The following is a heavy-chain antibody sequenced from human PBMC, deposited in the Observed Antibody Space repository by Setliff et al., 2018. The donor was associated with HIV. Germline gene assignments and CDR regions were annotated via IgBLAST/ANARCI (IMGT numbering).Heavy chain of an antibody. Sequence: GGSLRLSCAASGFSFKIYAMSWVRQAPGKGLEWVSTISDTADKTYYADSVKGRFTISRDNSKNTLFLQVNSLRAVDTALYYCAKAGGGILDFYYMDVWGKGTTVTVSS. CDR1: GFSFKIYA. J-gene: IGHJ6*03. CDR3: AKAGGGILDFYYMDV. D-gene: IGHD2-15*01. V-gene: IGHV3-23*01. CDR2: ISDTADKT.